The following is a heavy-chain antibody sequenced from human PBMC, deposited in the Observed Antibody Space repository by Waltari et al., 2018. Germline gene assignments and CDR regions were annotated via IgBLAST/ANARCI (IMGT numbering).Heavy chain of an antibody. CDR3: ARDGGIAVAGTGWFDP. V-gene: IGHV1-69*14. J-gene: IGHJ5*02. CDR1: GGTFSSYA. D-gene: IGHD6-19*01. CDR2: IIPTFGTA. Sequence: QVQLVQSGAEVKKPGSSVKVSCKASGGTFSSYAISWVRQAPGQGLGWMGGIIPTFGTANYAQKFQGRVTITADKATSTAYMELSSLRSEDTAVYYCARDGGIAVAGTGWFDPWGQGTLVTVSS.